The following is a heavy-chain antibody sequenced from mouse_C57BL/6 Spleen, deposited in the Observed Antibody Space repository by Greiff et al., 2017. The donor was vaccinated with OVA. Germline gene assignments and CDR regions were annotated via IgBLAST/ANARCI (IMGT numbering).Heavy chain of an antibody. CDR3: ARHSHYYGSSYWYFDV. D-gene: IGHD1-1*01. Sequence: QVQLKQSGPGLVAPSQSLSITCTVSGFSLTSYGVHWVRQPPGKGLEWLVVIWSDGSTTYNSALKSRLSISKDNSKSQVFLKMNSRQTDDTAMYYCARHSHYYGSSYWYFDVWGTGTTVTVSS. V-gene: IGHV2-6-1*01. CDR1: GFSLTSYG. CDR2: IWSDGST. J-gene: IGHJ1*03.